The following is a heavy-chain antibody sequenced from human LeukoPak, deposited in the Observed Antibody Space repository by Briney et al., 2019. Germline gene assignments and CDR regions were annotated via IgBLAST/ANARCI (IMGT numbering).Heavy chain of an antibody. D-gene: IGHD1-1*01. V-gene: IGHV4-4*09. CDR1: GGSISSYY. CDR2: IYTSGST. CDR3: ARQPGYAGQGPAFDI. Sequence: SETLSLTCTVSGGSISSYYWSWIRQPPGKGLEWIRYIYTSGSTNYNPSLKSGVTISVDTSKNEFSLKLSSVTAADTAVYYCARQPGYAGQGPAFDIWGQGTVVTVSS. J-gene: IGHJ3*02.